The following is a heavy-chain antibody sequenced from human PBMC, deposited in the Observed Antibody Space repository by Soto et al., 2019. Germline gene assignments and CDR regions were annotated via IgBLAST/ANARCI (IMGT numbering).Heavy chain of an antibody. V-gene: IGHV4-31*11. D-gene: IGHD2-15*01. CDR2: IFHSGST. CDR3: VRGGIAGHWFDP. Sequence: PSETLSLTCAVYGGFYYSWIRQPPGKGLEWLGYIFHSGSTLYNPSLRGRLTLSADTSRNQLSLYLTSVTAADTAVYYCVRGGIAGHWFDPWGQGILVTVSS. J-gene: IGHJ5*02. CDR1: GGFY.